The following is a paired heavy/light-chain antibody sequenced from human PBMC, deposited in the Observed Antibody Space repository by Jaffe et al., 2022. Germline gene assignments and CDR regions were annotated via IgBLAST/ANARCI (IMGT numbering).Heavy chain of an antibody. CDR3: ARVTLCSSTSCYDLLSFYYFDY. V-gene: IGHV4-61*01. CDR1: GGSVSSGSYY. D-gene: IGHD2-2*01. CDR2: IYYSGST. J-gene: IGHJ4*02. Sequence: QVQLQESGPGLVKPSETLSLTCTVSGGSVSSGSYYWSWIRQPPGKGLEWIGYIYYSGSTNYNPSLKSRVTISVDTSKNQFSLKLSSVTAADTAVYYCARVTLCSSTSCYDLLSFYYFDYWGQGTLVTVSS.
Light chain of an antibody. V-gene: IGKV3-11*01. CDR1: QSVSSY. Sequence: EIVLTQSPATLSLSPGERATLSCRASQSVSSYLAWYQQKPGQAPRLLIYDASNRATGIPARFSGSGSGTDFTLTISSLEPEDFAVYYCQQRSNWPPLYTFGQGTKLEIK. CDR3: QQRSNWPPLYT. J-gene: IGKJ2*01. CDR2: DAS.